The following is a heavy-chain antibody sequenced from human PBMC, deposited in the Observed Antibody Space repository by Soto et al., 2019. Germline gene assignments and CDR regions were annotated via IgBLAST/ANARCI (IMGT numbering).Heavy chain of an antibody. CDR2: IWYDGSNK. Sequence: TXGSMRLSCAASGFSFSNYGMHWVRQAPGKGLERVAVIWYDGSNKYYADSVKGRFTISRDNSKNTLYLEMNSLRAEDTAVYYCARDKGYDILTGRRLDAFDIWGQGTMVTVAS. D-gene: IGHD3-9*01. J-gene: IGHJ3*02. CDR1: GFSFSNYG. CDR3: ARDKGYDILTGRRLDAFDI. V-gene: IGHV3-33*01.